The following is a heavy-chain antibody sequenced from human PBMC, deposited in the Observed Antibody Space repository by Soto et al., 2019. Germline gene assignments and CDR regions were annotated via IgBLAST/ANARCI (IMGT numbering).Heavy chain of an antibody. CDR3: ARGIYYYGSGTGYYHYYGMDV. CDR1: GGSISSYY. V-gene: IGHV4-59*12. Sequence: SETLSLTCTVSGGSISSYYWSWIRQPPGKGLEWIGYIYYSGSTNYNPSLKSRVTISVDTSKDQFSLKLSSVTAADTAVYYCARGIYYYGSGTGYYHYYGMDVWGQGTTVTVSS. J-gene: IGHJ6*02. D-gene: IGHD3-10*01. CDR2: IYYSGST.